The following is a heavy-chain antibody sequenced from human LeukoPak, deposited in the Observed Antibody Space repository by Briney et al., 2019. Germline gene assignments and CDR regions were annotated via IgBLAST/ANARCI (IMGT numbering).Heavy chain of an antibody. Sequence: GRSLRLSWEASGFTLSNSWTSWLRQAPGKGLEWVTVVSADGRTQLYSDSVKGRFTISRDNSLNTLHLQMNSLRTEDTAVYYCAREFGHNRWYFDYWGQGALVTVSS. J-gene: IGHJ4*02. CDR3: AREFGHNRWYFDY. D-gene: IGHD5-24*01. CDR1: GFTLSNSW. V-gene: IGHV3-30*03. CDR2: VSADGRTQ.